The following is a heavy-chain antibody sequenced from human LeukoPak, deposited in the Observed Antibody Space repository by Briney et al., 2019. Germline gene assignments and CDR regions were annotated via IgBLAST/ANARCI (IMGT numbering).Heavy chain of an antibody. CDR2: ISGGGDTT. J-gene: IGHJ4*02. Sequence: TGGSLRLSCAASGFTFAGYAMSWVRQAPGKGLEWVSAISGGGDTTSYADSVKGRFTISRDNSKNTLYLQMNSLRAEDTAVYYCAKRPLIGIYLDCWGQGTLVTVSS. V-gene: IGHV3-23*01. CDR3: AKRPLIGIYLDC. D-gene: IGHD1-20*01. CDR1: GFTFAGYA.